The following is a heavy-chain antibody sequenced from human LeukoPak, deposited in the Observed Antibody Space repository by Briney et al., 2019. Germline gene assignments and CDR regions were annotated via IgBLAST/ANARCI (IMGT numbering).Heavy chain of an antibody. V-gene: IGHV1-69*13. Sequence: ASVKVSCKASGGTFSSYAISWVRQAPGQGLEWMEGIIPIFGTANYAQKFQGRVTITADESTSTAYMELSSLRSEDTAVYYCARVKTLASMSPVAGLDYWGQGTLVTVSS. CDR3: ARVKTLASMSPVAGLDY. CDR1: GGTFSSYA. CDR2: IIPIFGTA. J-gene: IGHJ4*02. D-gene: IGHD6-19*01.